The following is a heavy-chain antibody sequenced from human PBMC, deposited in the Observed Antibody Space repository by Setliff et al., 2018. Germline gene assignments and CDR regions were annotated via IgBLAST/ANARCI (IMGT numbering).Heavy chain of an antibody. J-gene: IGHJ4*02. CDR3: ARVSRTIVGTRGFDY. V-gene: IGHV1-69*13. Sequence: SVKVSCKASGGTFSSYGISWVRQAPGQGLEWMGGIIPIFGTANYAQKFQGRVTITADESTSTAYMGLSSLRSEDTAVYYCARVSRTIVGTRGFDYWGQGTLVTVSS. CDR1: GGTFSSYG. CDR2: IIPIFGTA. D-gene: IGHD1-26*01.